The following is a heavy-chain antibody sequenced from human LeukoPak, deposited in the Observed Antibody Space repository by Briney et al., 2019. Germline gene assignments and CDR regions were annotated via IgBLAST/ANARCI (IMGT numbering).Heavy chain of an antibody. CDR1: GFTFSSYA. J-gene: IGHJ3*02. V-gene: IGHV3-30-3*01. CDR2: ISYDGSNK. CDR3: ARVDKGFWSGYYYDALDI. D-gene: IGHD3-3*01. Sequence: GGSLRLSCAASGFTFSSYAMHWVRQAPGKGLEWVAVISYDGSNKYYADSVKGRFTISRDNSKNTLYLQMNSLRAEDTAVYYCARVDKGFWSGYYYDALDIWGQGTMVTVSS.